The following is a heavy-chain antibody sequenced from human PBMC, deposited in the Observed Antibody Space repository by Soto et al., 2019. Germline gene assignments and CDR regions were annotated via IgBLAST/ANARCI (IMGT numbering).Heavy chain of an antibody. CDR3: ARPRYYYGSGSYSLSYYYYYGMDV. CDR2: INPNSGGT. J-gene: IGHJ6*02. CDR1: GYTFTGYY. V-gene: IGHV1-2*02. D-gene: IGHD3-10*01. Sequence: ASVKVSCKASGYTFTGYYMHWVRQAPGQGLEWMGWINPNSGGTNYAQKFQGRVTITADESTSTAYMELSSLRSEDTAVYYCARPRYYYGSGSYSLSYYYYYGMDVWGQGTTVTVPS.